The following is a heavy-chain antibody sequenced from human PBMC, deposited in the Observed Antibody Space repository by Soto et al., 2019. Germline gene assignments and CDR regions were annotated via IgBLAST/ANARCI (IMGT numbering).Heavy chain of an antibody. J-gene: IGHJ5*02. D-gene: IGHD4-17*01. CDR3: ASGSSTVTNWFDP. CDR2: IVLILGIT. CDR1: GGTFSSYT. V-gene: IGHV1-69*02. Sequence: QVQLVQSGAEVKKPGSSVKVSCKASGGTFSSYTISWVRQAPGQGLEWMGRIVLILGITNYAQKFQGRVTITADKTKSTVYMELSSLRSEDRAGYYCASGSSTVTNWFDPWGQGTLVTVSS.